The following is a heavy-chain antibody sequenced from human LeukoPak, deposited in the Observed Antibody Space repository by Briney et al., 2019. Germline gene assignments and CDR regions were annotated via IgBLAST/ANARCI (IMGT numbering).Heavy chain of an antibody. CDR1: GDTFTSYD. V-gene: IGHV1-8*03. Sequence: ASVKVSCKASGDTFTSYDINWVRQATGQGLEWMGWMNPNSGNTGYAQKFQGRVTITRNTSISTAYMELSSLRSEDTAVYYCARSSYCSSTSCYDHPFDPWGQGTLVTVSS. CDR2: MNPNSGNT. J-gene: IGHJ5*02. CDR3: ARSSYCSSTSCYDHPFDP. D-gene: IGHD2-2*01.